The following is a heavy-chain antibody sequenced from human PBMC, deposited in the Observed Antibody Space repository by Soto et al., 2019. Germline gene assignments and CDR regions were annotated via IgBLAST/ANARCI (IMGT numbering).Heavy chain of an antibody. CDR3: AKFEYYDFWSGYYEYFQH. J-gene: IGHJ1*01. V-gene: IGHV3-23*01. CDR2: ISGSGGST. CDR1: GFTFSSYA. D-gene: IGHD3-3*01. Sequence: GGSLRLSCAASGFTFSSYAMSWVRQAPGKGLEWVSAISGSGGSTYYADSVKGRFTISRDNSKNTLYLQMNSLRVEDTAVYYCAKFEYYDFWSGYYEYFQHWGQGTLVTVSS.